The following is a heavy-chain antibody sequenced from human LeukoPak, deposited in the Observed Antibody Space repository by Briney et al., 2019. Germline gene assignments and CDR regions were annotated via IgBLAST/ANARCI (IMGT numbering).Heavy chain of an antibody. V-gene: IGHV3-7*01. J-gene: IGHJ4*02. CDR3: ARDVAYSAFDY. D-gene: IGHD2-21*01. CDR2: IKKDGSEK. Sequence: GGSLRLSCAASGFTFSSHWMSWVRQAPGKGLEWVANIKKDGSEKYYVDAVKGRFTISRDNAKTSLYLQMNSLRAEDTAVYYCARDVAYSAFDYWGQGTLVTVSS. CDR1: GFTFSSHW.